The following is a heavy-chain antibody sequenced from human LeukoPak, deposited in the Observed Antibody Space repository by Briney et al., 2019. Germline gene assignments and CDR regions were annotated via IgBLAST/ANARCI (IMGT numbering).Heavy chain of an antibody. CDR2: INAGNGNT. J-gene: IGHJ6*02. CDR1: GYTFTSYA. CDR3: ASPTLPHPLVGATKALPGRTRYYGMDV. D-gene: IGHD1-26*01. Sequence: ASVKVSCKASGYTFTSYAMHWVRQAPGQRLEWMGWINAGNGNTKYSQKFQGRVTITRDTSASTAYMELSSLRSEDTAVYYCASPTLPHPLVGATKALPGRTRYYGMDVWGQGTTVTVSS. V-gene: IGHV1-3*01.